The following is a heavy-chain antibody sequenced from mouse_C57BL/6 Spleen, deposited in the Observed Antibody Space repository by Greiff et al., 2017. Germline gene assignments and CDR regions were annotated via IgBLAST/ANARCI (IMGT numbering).Heavy chain of an antibody. CDR1: GYTFTGYW. CDR2: ILPGSGST. D-gene: IGHD1-1*01. V-gene: IGHV1-9*01. Sequence: LVESGAELMKPGASVKLSCKATGYTFTGYWIEWVKQRPGHGLEWIGEILPGSGSTNYNEKFKGKATFTADTSSNTAYMQLSSLTTEDSAIYYCARDRPYYYGSSPEDYWGQGTTLTVSS. J-gene: IGHJ2*01. CDR3: ARDRPYYYGSSPEDY.